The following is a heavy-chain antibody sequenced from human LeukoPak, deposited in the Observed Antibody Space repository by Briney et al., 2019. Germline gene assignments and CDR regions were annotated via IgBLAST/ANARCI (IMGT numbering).Heavy chain of an antibody. J-gene: IGHJ1*01. D-gene: IGHD2-15*01. V-gene: IGHV3-33*01. Sequence: GRSLRLSCAASGFTFSSYRMHWVRQAPGKGLEWVAVIWYDGSNKYYADSVKGRFTISRDNSKNTLYLQMNSLRAEDTAVYYCARGDVTCSGGSCYPFRFQHWGQGTLVTVSS. CDR2: IWYDGSNK. CDR1: GFTFSSYR. CDR3: ARGDVTCSGGSCYPFRFQH.